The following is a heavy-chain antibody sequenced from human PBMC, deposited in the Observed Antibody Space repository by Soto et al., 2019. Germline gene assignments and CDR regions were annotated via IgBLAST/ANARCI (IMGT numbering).Heavy chain of an antibody. Sequence: EVQLLESGGGLVQPGGSLRLSCAASGFTFSSYAMSWVRQAPGKGLEWVSAISGSGGSTYYADSVKGRFTISRDNYKNTLNLQMNRLRAEDTAVYYCAKDLGLYSSSSGLSGWGQGTLVTVSS. V-gene: IGHV3-23*01. J-gene: IGHJ4*02. CDR3: AKDLGLYSSSSGLSG. D-gene: IGHD6-6*01. CDR2: ISGSGGST. CDR1: GFTFSSYA.